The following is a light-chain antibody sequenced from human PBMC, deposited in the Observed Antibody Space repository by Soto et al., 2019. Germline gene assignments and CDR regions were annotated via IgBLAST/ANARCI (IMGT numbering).Light chain of an antibody. CDR3: CSRV. J-gene: IGLJ3*02. CDR2: EVT. CDR1: SSDVATYNL. V-gene: IGLV2-23*02. Sequence: QSVLTQPASVSGSPGQSITISCTGTSSDVATYNLVSWYQQRPGTAPQLIIYEVTKRPSGVSTRFSVSQSGNTASLTISGLQADDEADYYCCSRVFGGGTKLTVL.